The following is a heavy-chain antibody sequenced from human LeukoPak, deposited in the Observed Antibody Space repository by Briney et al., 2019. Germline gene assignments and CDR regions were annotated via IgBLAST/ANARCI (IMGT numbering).Heavy chain of an antibody. J-gene: IGHJ6*03. V-gene: IGHV4-59*11. CDR3: ARVSGSYYYYYYYVDV. D-gene: IGHD1-26*01. CDR2: IYYSGST. CDR1: GGSISSHY. Sequence: SETLSLTCTVSGGSISSHYWSWIRQPPGKGLEWIGYIYYSGSTNYNPSLKSRVTISVDTSKNQFSLKLSSVTAADTAVYYCARVSGSYYYYYYYVDVWGKGTTVTVSS.